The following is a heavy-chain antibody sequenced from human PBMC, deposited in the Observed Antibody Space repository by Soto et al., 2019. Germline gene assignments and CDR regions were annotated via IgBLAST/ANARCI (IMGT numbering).Heavy chain of an antibody. Sequence: SGHLSLPFDGYGVPFMCYYVSCLGPPPRKGLEWIGEINHSGSTNYNPSLKSRVTISVDTSKNQFSLKLSSVTAADTAVYYCARVRGGIFGVVKAHDDWGQGHLVTVS. J-gene: IGHJ4*02. D-gene: IGHD3-3*01. CDR2: INHSGST. CDR1: GVPFMCYY. V-gene: IGHV4-34*01. CDR3: ARVRGGIFGVVKAHDD.